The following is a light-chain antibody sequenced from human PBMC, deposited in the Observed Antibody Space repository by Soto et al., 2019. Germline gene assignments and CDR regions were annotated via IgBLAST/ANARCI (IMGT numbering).Light chain of an antibody. CDR1: QSISSW. V-gene: IGKV1-5*01. CDR3: QQYMAYPYT. Sequence: DIQMTQSPSSLSASIGDRVTITCRASQSISSWLAWYQQKPGKAPKFLIYDASSLGSGVPSRFSGSGSGTEFTLTISSLQPDDFATYYCQQYMAYPYTFGQGTKVDMK. J-gene: IGKJ2*01. CDR2: DAS.